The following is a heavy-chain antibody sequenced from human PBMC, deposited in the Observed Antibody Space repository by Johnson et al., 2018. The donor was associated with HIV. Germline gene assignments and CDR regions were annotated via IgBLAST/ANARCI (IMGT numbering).Heavy chain of an antibody. CDR1: GFTFSSYG. CDR2: IWYDGSNK. CDR3: AKQQPVPDDAFDI. Sequence: QVQLVESGGGVVQPGRSLRLSCAASGFTFSSYGMHWVRQAPGKGLEWVAVIWYDGSNKYYADSVKGRFTISRDNSKKTLYLQLNILRAEDTAVYYCAKQQPVPDDAFDIWGQGTMVNVSS. V-gene: IGHV3-33*06. D-gene: IGHD6-6*01. J-gene: IGHJ3*02.